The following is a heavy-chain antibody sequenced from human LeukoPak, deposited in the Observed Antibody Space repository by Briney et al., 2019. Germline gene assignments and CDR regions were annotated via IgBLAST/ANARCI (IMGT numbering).Heavy chain of an antibody. CDR1: GFTFSSYW. V-gene: IGHV3-7*01. J-gene: IGHJ6*03. D-gene: IGHD3-10*01. CDR2: IKQDGSEK. CDR3: AREVGGSGSYYAKDYYYMDV. Sequence: GGSLRLSCAASGFTFSSYWMSWVRQAPGKGLEWVANIKQDGSEKYYVDSVKGRFTISRDNAKNSLYLQMNSLRAEDTAVYYCAREVGGSGSYYAKDYYYMDVWGKGTTVTVSS.